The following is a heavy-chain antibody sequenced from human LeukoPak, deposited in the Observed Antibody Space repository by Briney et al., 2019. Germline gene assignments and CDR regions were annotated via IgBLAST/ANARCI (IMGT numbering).Heavy chain of an antibody. D-gene: IGHD3-10*01. CDR2: IYTSGST. J-gene: IGHJ3*02. CDR1: GGSISSYY. CDR3: AMRSGSAGRGAFDI. Sequence: SETLSLTCTVSGGSISSYYWSWIRQPPGKGLEWIGYIYTSGSTNYNPSLKSRVTISVDTSKNQFSLKLSSVTAADTAVYYCAMRSGSAGRGAFDIWGQGTMVTVSS. V-gene: IGHV4-4*08.